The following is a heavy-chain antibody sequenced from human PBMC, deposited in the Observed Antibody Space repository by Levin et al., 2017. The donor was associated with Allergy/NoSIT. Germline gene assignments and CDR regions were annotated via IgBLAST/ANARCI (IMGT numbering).Heavy chain of an antibody. D-gene: IGHD2-2*02. CDR3: AREACSTTSCYIS. V-gene: IGHV4-34*01. Sequence: GSLRLSCAVYGGPFSGYYWSWIRQPPEKGLEWIGEINHSGSTNYNPSLRSRVTLSVDTSKNQFSLRLTSVTAADTAVYYCAREACSTTSCYISWGQGTPVTVSS. J-gene: IGHJ5*02. CDR1: GGPFSGYY. CDR2: INHSGST.